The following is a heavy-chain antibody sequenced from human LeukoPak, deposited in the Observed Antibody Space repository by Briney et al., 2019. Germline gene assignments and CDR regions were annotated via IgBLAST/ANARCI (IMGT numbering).Heavy chain of an antibody. V-gene: IGHV3-9*01. Sequence: GGSLRLSCAASGFTFDDYAMHWVRQAPGKGLEWVSGIGWNSGGIVYADSVKGRFTISRDNAKNSLYLQMNSLGAEDTALYYCARDLQEYLAAAGTNGTDVWGQGTTVTVSS. CDR1: GFTFDDYA. CDR3: ARDLQEYLAAAGTNGTDV. CDR2: IGWNSGGI. J-gene: IGHJ6*02. D-gene: IGHD6-13*01.